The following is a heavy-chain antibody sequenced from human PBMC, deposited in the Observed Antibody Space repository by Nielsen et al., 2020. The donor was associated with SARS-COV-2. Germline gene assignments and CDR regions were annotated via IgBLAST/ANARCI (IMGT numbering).Heavy chain of an antibody. CDR2: ISSSSSYI. CDR1: GFTFSSYS. J-gene: IGHJ4*02. V-gene: IGHV3-21*01. D-gene: IGHD3-3*01. Sequence: GGSLRLSCAASGFTFSSYSMNWVRQAPGKGLEWVSSISSSSSYIYYADSVKGRFTISRDNAKNSLYLQMNSLRDEDTAVYYCARDAGFWSGYSHFDYWGQGTLVTVSS. CDR3: ARDAGFWSGYSHFDY.